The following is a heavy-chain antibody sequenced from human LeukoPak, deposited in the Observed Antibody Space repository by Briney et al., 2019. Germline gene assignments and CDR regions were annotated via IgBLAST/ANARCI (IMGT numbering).Heavy chain of an antibody. CDR3: AKDRQEYSGYDYDFDY. CDR1: GFTFSDYY. V-gene: IGHV3-30*18. CDR2: ISYDGSNK. J-gene: IGHJ4*02. Sequence: GGSLRLSCAASGFTFSDYYMSWIRQAPGKGLEWVAVISYDGSNKYYADSVKGRFTISRDNSKNTLYLQMNSLRAEDTAVYYCAKDRQEYSGYDYDFDYWGQGTLVTVSS. D-gene: IGHD5-12*01.